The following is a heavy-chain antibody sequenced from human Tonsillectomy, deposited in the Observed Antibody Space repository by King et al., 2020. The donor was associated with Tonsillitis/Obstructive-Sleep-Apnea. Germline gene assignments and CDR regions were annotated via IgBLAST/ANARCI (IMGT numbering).Heavy chain of an antibody. J-gene: IGHJ4*02. Sequence: VQLVESGGGVVRPGGSLRLSCTASGFTFEDFGMSWVRQAPGKGLEWVSGINWNGDNTRYADSVKGRFTISRDNAKNSLYLQMSSLRAEDTAFYYYARNFGDPDYWGQGTLVTVSS. V-gene: IGHV3-20*04. CDR1: GFTFEDFG. CDR2: INWNGDNT. CDR3: ARNFGDPDY. D-gene: IGHD4-17*01.